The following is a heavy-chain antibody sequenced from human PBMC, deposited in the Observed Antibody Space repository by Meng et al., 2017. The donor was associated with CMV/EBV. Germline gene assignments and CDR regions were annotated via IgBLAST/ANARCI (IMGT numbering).Heavy chain of an antibody. CDR1: GFTFSSYE. D-gene: IGHD2-2*01. V-gene: IGHV3-48*03. CDR3: ASWGGVVPADY. J-gene: IGHJ4*02. Sequence: GESLKISCAVSGFTFSSYEMNWVRQAPGKGLEWVSYISSSGSTIYYADSVKGRFTISRDNAKNSLYLQMNSLRAEDTAVYYCASWGGVVPADYWGQGTLVTVSS. CDR2: ISSSGSTI.